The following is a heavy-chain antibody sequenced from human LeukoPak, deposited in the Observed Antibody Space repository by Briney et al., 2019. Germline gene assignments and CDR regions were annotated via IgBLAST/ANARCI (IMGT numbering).Heavy chain of an antibody. CDR2: IYYSGSA. CDR3: ARSIAARGGFMDV. V-gene: IGHV4-59*01. D-gene: IGHD6-6*01. Sequence: SSETLSLTCTVSGGSISSYYWSWIRQPPGKGLEWIGYIYYSGSANYNPSLKSRVTISVDTSKNQFSLKLSSVTAADTAVYYCARSIAARGGFMDVRGKGTTVTVSS. CDR1: GGSISSYY. J-gene: IGHJ6*03.